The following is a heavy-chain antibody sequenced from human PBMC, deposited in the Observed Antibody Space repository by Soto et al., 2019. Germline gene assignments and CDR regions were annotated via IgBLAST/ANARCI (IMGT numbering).Heavy chain of an antibody. CDR3: ARLGLVWFGDSPYKKNWFDP. V-gene: IGHV1-8*01. CDR2: MNPNSGNT. Sequence: ASVKVSCKASEYTLTSYDINWVRQAAGQGVEWMGWMNPNSGNTGYAQKFQGRVTMTRNTSISTAYMELSSLTPEDTAVYYCARLGLVWFGDSPYKKNWFDPWGQGTLVTVSS. D-gene: IGHD3-10*01. J-gene: IGHJ5*02. CDR1: EYTLTSYD.